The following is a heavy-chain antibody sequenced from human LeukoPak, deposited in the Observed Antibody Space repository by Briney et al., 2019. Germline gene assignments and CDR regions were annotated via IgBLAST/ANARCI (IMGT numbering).Heavy chain of an antibody. CDR1: GFTFSDYY. D-gene: IGHD5-18*01. CDR2: ISSSGSSI. Sequence: GGSLRLSCAASGFTFSDYYMSWIRQAPGKGLEWVSYISSSGSSIYYADSVKGRFTISRDNSKNSLYLQMNSLRAEDTAVYYCARGYSYGYEPTYFDYWGQGTLVPVSS. CDR3: ARGYSYGYEPTYFDY. V-gene: IGHV3-11*01. J-gene: IGHJ4*02.